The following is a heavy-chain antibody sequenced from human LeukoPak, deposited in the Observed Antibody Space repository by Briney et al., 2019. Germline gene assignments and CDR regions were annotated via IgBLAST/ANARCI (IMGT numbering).Heavy chain of an antibody. CDR1: GFTFSSYA. Sequence: GGSLRLSCAASGFTFSSYAMSWVRQAPGKGLEWVSAISGSGGSTYYADSVKGRFTISRDNSKNTPYLQMNSLRAEDTAVYYCAKDISGWYGSFAFDIWGQGTMVTVSS. CDR3: AKDISGWYGSFAFDI. V-gene: IGHV3-23*01. D-gene: IGHD6-19*01. J-gene: IGHJ3*02. CDR2: ISGSGGST.